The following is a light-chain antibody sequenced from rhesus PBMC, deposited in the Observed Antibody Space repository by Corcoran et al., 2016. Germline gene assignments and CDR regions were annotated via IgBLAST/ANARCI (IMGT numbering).Light chain of an antibody. J-gene: IGLJ1*01. CDR2: GNT. CDR1: SLKTYY. V-gene: IGLV3S11*01. CDR3: GSWDNSGNHYI. Sequence: SSGLTQEPAFSVAWGHTVRLTCQGDSLKTYYASWYQQKPGQVPVLVIYGNTNRPSGIPGRFSGSWSGNTGSLTITGAQVEDEADYYCGSWDNSGNHYIFGAGTRLTVL.